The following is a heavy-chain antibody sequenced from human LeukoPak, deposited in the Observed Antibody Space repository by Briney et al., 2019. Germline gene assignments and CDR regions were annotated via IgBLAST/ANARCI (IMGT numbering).Heavy chain of an antibody. V-gene: IGHV4-34*01. Sequence: SETLSLTCAVYGGSFSGYYWRWIRQPPGKGLEWIGEINHSGSTNYNPSLKSRVTISVDTSKNQFSLKLSSVTAADTAVYYCARGVSAFYYYYGMDVWGQGTTVTVSS. J-gene: IGHJ6*02. CDR2: INHSGST. D-gene: IGHD6-6*01. CDR3: ARGVSAFYYYYGMDV. CDR1: GGSFSGYY.